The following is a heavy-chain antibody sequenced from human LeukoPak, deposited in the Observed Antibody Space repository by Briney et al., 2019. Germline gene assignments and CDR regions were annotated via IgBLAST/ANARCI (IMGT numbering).Heavy chain of an antibody. D-gene: IGHD2-21*02. J-gene: IGHJ5*02. V-gene: IGHV1-8*01. CDR2: MNPNSGNT. CDR3: ARPHIVVVTAAFDP. Sequence: GASVKVSCKASGYTFTKYDIHWVRQATGQGLEWMGWMNPNSGNTGYAQKFQGRVTMSGNTSISTAYMELSSLRSEDTAVYYCARPHIVVVTAAFDPWGQGTLVTVSS. CDR1: GYTFTKYD.